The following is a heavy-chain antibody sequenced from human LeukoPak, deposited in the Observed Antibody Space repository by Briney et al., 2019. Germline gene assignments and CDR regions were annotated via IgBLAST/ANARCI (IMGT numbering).Heavy chain of an antibody. CDR1: GGSFSGYY. CDR2: INHSGST. Sequence: SETLSLTCAVYGGSFSGYYWSWIRQPPGKGLEWIGEINHSGSTNYNPSLKSRVTISVDTSKNQFSLKLSSVTAADTAVYYCANEGWEYQLLYNHGIAAAFYWGQGTLVTVSS. CDR3: ANEGWEYQLLYNHGIAAAFY. V-gene: IGHV4-34*01. D-gene: IGHD2-2*02. J-gene: IGHJ4*02.